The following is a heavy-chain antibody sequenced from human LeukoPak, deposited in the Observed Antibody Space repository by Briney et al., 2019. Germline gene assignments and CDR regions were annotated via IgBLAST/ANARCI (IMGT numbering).Heavy chain of an antibody. CDR2: INSDGSST. J-gene: IGHJ6*02. D-gene: IGHD4-17*01. V-gene: IGHV3-74*01. CDR1: GFSFSSYW. Sequence: GGSLRLSCAASGFSFSSYWMHWVRQAPGKGLVWVSRINSDGSSTTYADSVKGRFTISRDNAKNTLYLQMNSLRAEDTAVYYCARRYYGVYYGMDVWGQGTTVTVSS. CDR3: ARRYYGVYYGMDV.